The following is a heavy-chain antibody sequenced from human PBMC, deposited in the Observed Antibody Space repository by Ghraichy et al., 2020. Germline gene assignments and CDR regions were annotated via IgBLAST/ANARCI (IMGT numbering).Heavy chain of an antibody. V-gene: IGHV3-23*01. CDR1: GFTFSSYA. CDR3: ARPKDFWSGPYYYYGMDV. J-gene: IGHJ6*02. Sequence: GGSLRLSCAASGFTFSSYAMSWVRQAPGKGLEWVSAISGSGGSTYYADSVKGRFTISRDNSKNTLYLQMNSLRAEDMAVYYCARPKDFWSGPYYYYGMDVWGQGTTVTVSS. CDR2: ISGSGGST. D-gene: IGHD3-3*01.